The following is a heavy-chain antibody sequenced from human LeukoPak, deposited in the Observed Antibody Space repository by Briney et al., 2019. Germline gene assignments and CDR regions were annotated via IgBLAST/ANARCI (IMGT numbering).Heavy chain of an antibody. CDR3: ARGRRSGYSYGFYFDY. CDR1: GFIFNNYA. D-gene: IGHD5-18*01. J-gene: IGHJ4*02. V-gene: IGHV3-30*14. Sequence: AGGSLRLSCAASGFIFNNYAFHWVRQAPGKGLEWVALISHDGGNKDYADSVKGRFSISRDNSKNTLYLQMNSLRAEDTAVYFCARGRRSGYSYGFYFDYWGQGTLVTVSS. CDR2: ISHDGGNK.